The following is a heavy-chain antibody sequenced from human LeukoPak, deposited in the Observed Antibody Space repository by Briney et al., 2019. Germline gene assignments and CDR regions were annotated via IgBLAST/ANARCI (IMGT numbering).Heavy chain of an antibody. CDR2: ISYDGNIK. V-gene: IGHV3-30*09. CDR1: GFTFSSSP. Sequence: GGSLRLSCAASGFTFSSSPLHWVRQAPGKGLEWVTVISYDGNIKSYADSVKGRFAISRDNSKNTLYLQMNNLGAEDTAVYYCTRGKGSVTDFDAWGQGTLVTVSS. D-gene: IGHD1-14*01. J-gene: IGHJ4*02. CDR3: TRGKGSVTDFDA.